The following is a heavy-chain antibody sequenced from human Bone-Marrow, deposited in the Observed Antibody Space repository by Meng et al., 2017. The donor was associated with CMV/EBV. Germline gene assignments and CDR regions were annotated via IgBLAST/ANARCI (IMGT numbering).Heavy chain of an antibody. V-gene: IGHV3-53*01. CDR3: ARSYSNYDGWFDP. Sequence: GESLKISCAASGFTVSSNYMSWVRQAPGKGLEWVSVIYSGGSTYYADSVKGRFTISRDNSKNTLYLQMNSLRAEDTAVYYCARSYSNYDGWFDPWGQGTLVTVSS. CDR2: IYSGGST. CDR1: GFTVSSNY. J-gene: IGHJ5*02. D-gene: IGHD4-11*01.